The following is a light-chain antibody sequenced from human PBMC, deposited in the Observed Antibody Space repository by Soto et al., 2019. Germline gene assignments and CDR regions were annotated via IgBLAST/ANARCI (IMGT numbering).Light chain of an antibody. CDR1: QSVSSSY. V-gene: IGKV3-20*01. Sequence: EIVLTQSPGTLSLSPGERATLSCRARQSVSSSYLAWYQQKPGQAPRLLIYGASSRATGIPDRFSGSVSGTDLSLTINRLELEDFAVYYCHQYGSSPYTFGQGTKLEI. CDR3: HQYGSSPYT. CDR2: GAS. J-gene: IGKJ2*01.